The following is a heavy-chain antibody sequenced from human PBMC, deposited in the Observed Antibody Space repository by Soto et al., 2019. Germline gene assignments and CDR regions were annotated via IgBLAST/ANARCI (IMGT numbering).Heavy chain of an antibody. D-gene: IGHD3-22*01. CDR3: ARDGIDSSGSYDY. CDR2: IWYDGSNK. V-gene: IGHV3-33*01. Sequence: QVQLVESGGGVVQPGRSLRLSCAASGFTFSSYGMHWVRQAPGKGLEWVAVIWYDGSNKYYADSVKGRFTISRDNSKNTRYLQMNSLRAEDTAVYYCARDGIDSSGSYDYWGQGTLVTVSS. CDR1: GFTFSSYG. J-gene: IGHJ4*02.